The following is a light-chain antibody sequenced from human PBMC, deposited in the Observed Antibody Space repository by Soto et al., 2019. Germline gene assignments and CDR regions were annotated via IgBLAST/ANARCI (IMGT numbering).Light chain of an antibody. V-gene: IGLV2-14*01. Sequence: QSVLTQPPSASGSPGQSITISCTGTSSDIGGYNYVSWYQLHPNKAPKLIIYEVSNRPSGVSNRFSGSKSGNTASLTISGLQAQDEADYYCSSYTSSTAYVFGTGTKVTVL. CDR1: SSDIGGYNY. J-gene: IGLJ1*01. CDR3: SSYTSSTAYV. CDR2: EVS.